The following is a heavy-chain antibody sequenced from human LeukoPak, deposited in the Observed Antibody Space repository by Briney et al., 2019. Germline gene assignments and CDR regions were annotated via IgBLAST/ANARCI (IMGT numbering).Heavy chain of an antibody. J-gene: IGHJ4*02. CDR3: AKWGDYDVLTGYYVSDF. Sequence: GASLRLSCAASGFIFSNYAMYWVRQAPGKGLEWVSAISGRSDNTYYADSVKGRFTLSRDSSKNTLYLQMNSLRADDTAVYYCAKWGDYDVLTGYYVSDFWGQGTLVTVSS. CDR1: GFIFSNYA. CDR2: ISGRSDNT. V-gene: IGHV3-23*01. D-gene: IGHD3-9*01.